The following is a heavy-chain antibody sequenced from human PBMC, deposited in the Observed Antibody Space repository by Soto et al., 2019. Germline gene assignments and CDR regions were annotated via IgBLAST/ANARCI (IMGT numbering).Heavy chain of an antibody. J-gene: IGHJ4*02. D-gene: IGHD2-15*01. CDR1: GGSISSYY. CDR3: ARAYCSGGSCYSFWYY. CDR2: IYYSGST. V-gene: IGHV4-59*01. Sequence: SETLSLTCTVSGGSISSYYWSWIRQPPGKGLEWIGYIYYSGSTNYNPSLKSRVTISVDTSKNQFSLKLSSVTAADTAVYYCARAYCSGGSCYSFWYYWGQGTLVTVSS.